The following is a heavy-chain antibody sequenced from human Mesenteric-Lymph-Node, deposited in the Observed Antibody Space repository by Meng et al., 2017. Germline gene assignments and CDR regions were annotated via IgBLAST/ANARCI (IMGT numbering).Heavy chain of an antibody. CDR3: ARVEVGITSGDY. CDR2: INAYNGDT. Sequence: QAQMVQSGGEVKKPGASVKGACKACGYTFTNYGITWVRQAPGQGLEWMGWINAYNGDTNYAQTLQGRVTMTTDTSTSTAYMELRSLRSDDTAVYYCARVEVGITSGDYWGQGTLVTVSS. J-gene: IGHJ4*02. CDR1: GYTFTNYG. D-gene: IGHD1-26*01. V-gene: IGHV1-18*01.